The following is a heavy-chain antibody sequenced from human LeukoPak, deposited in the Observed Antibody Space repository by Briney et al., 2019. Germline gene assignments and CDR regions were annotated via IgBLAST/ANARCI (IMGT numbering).Heavy chain of an antibody. D-gene: IGHD3-16*01. Sequence: ASVKVSCKASGYTFTTYYIGWVRQAPGQGPEWMGWISVYNGNTNYAQRLQGRVTMTTDTSTSTAYMELRSLRSDDTAVYYCARVQNYVASLDPWGQGTLVTVSS. CDR3: ARVQNYVASLDP. J-gene: IGHJ5*02. CDR1: GYTFTTYY. CDR2: ISVYNGNT. V-gene: IGHV1-18*01.